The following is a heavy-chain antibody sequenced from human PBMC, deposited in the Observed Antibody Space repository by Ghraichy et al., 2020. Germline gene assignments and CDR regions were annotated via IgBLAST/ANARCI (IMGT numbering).Heavy chain of an antibody. CDR1: GGSISSGAYY. V-gene: IGHV4-31*03. D-gene: IGHD3-22*01. CDR3: ASGSYDDSNGYYTY. CDR2: IYYSGST. Sequence: SETLSLTCTVSGGSISSGAYYWSWIRQHPGKGLEWIGHIYYSGSTYYNPSLKIRVTISVDTSKIQFSLTLSSVTAADTAVYYCASGSYDDSNGYYTYWGQGTLVTVSP. J-gene: IGHJ4*02.